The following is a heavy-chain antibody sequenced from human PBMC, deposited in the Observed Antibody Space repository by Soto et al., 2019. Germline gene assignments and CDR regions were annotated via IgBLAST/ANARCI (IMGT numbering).Heavy chain of an antibody. Sequence: SETLSLTCAVSGGSISSYYWSWIRQPPGKGREWIGYIYYSGSTNYNPSLKSRVTISVDTSKNQFSLKLSSVTAADTAVYYCARQSLDYDFWSGYRSYYYMDVWGKGTTVTVSS. D-gene: IGHD3-3*01. CDR3: ARQSLDYDFWSGYRSYYYMDV. CDR1: GGSISSYY. V-gene: IGHV4-59*08. CDR2: IYYSGST. J-gene: IGHJ6*03.